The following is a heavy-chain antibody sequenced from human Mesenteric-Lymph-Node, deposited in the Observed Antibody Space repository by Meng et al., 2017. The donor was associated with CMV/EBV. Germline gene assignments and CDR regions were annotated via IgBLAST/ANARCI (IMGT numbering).Heavy chain of an antibody. Sequence: GESLKISCVGSEFSFRDYWMSWVRQAPGKGLEWVANINQEGSEKYYVDSVKGRFTISRDNAKNSLALQMNSLRDEDTAVYYCGRGGQSRSRSSLPNWGQGTLVTVSS. V-gene: IGHV3-7*01. CDR1: EFSFRDYW. J-gene: IGHJ4*02. D-gene: IGHD6-13*01. CDR2: INQEGSEK. CDR3: GRGGQSRSRSSLPN.